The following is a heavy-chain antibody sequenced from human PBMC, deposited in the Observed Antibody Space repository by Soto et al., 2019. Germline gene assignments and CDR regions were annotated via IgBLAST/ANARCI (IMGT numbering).Heavy chain of an antibody. CDR1: GFTFSSYS. J-gene: IGHJ4*02. CDR3: ARDTGGYYDILTAPFDY. Sequence: GGSLRLSCAASGFTFSSYSMHWVRQAPGKGLEWVSYISPSSSSIYYADSVKGRFTISRDNAKNTLYLQMNSLRAEDTAVYYCARDTGGYYDILTAPFDYWGQGTLVTVSS. V-gene: IGHV3-48*01. D-gene: IGHD3-9*01. CDR2: ISPSSSSI.